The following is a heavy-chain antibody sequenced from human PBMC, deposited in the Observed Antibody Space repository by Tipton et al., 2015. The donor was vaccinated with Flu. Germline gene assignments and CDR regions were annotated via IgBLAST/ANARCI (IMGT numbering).Heavy chain of an antibody. CDR1: GDSVSSNSAA. Sequence: LVKPTQTLSLTCAISGDSVSSNSAAWNWIRQSPSRGLEWLGRTYYRSKWYNDYAVSVKSRITINPDTSKNQFSLQLNSVTPEDTAVYYCARAPGYSYGYYYYYGMDVWGQGTTVTVSS. V-gene: IGHV6-1*01. J-gene: IGHJ6*02. CDR3: ARAPGYSYGYYYYYGMDV. CDR2: TYYRSKWYN. D-gene: IGHD5-18*01.